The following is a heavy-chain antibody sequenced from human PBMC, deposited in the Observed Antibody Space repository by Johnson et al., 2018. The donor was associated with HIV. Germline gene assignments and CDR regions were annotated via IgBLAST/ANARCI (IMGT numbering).Heavy chain of an antibody. V-gene: IGHV3-30*02. CDR3: GRESTGAGTAFDI. D-gene: IGHD2-8*02. CDR2: IRYDGSNK. CDR1: GFTFSSYG. Sequence: QVQLVESGGGLMQPGGSLRLSCAASGFTFSSYGMHWVRQAPGKGLAWVAFIRYDGSNKYYVDSLTGRFTISRDNAQDSLYLQMNSLRVDDTAVYYCGRESTGAGTAFDIWGQGTMVTVSS. J-gene: IGHJ3*02.